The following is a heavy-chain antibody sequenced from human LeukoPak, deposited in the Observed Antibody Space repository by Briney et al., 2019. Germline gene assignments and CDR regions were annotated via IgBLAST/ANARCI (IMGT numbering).Heavy chain of an antibody. Sequence: GGSLRLSCAASGFTFSSYWMHWVRQAPGKGLMWVSQIKPDGSATSYSDSVRGRFTISRDNPKNTLYLQMNSLRAEDTAVYYCARDPRHFDYWGQGTLVTVSS. J-gene: IGHJ4*02. CDR1: GFTFSSYW. CDR3: ARDPRHFDY. V-gene: IGHV3-74*01. CDR2: IKPDGSAT.